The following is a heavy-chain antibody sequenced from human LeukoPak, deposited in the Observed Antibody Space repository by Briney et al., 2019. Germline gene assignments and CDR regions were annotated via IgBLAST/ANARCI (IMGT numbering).Heavy chain of an antibody. J-gene: IGHJ4*02. CDR2: IKTDGSST. CDR1: GFTFSNYW. V-gene: IGHV3-74*01. CDR3: TRDSPPDY. Sequence: GGSLRLSCAASGFTFSNYWMHWVRQAPGKGLVWVSRIKTDGSSTNYADSVKGRFTISRDNAKNSLYLQMNSLRAEDTAIYYCTRDSPPDYWGQGTLVTVSS.